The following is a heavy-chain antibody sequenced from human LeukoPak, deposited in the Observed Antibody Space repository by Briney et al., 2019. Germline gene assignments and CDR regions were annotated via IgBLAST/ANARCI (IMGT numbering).Heavy chain of an antibody. J-gene: IGHJ4*02. Sequence: GGSLRLSCAASGSTFSSYSMNWVRQAPGKGLEWVSSISSSSSYIYYADSVKGRFTISRDNAKNSLYLQMNSLRAEDTAVYYCARGYGSGWFANWGQGTLVTVSS. V-gene: IGHV3-21*01. CDR2: ISSSSSYI. D-gene: IGHD6-19*01. CDR3: ARGYGSGWFAN. CDR1: GSTFSSYS.